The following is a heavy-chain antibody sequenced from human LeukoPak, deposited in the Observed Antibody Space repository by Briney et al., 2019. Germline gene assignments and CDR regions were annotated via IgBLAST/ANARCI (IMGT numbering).Heavy chain of an antibody. J-gene: IGHJ4*02. V-gene: IGHV5-51*01. CDR2: IYPGDSDT. CDR1: GYRFTSYW. Sequence: EESLKISCKGSGYRFTSYWIGWVRQMPGKGLEWMGIIYPGDSDTRYSSSFQGQVTISADKSISTAYLQWSSLKASDTAMYYCARGRLDCSSTSCYYYFDYWGQGTLVTVSS. CDR3: ARGRLDCSSTSCYYYFDY. D-gene: IGHD2-2*01.